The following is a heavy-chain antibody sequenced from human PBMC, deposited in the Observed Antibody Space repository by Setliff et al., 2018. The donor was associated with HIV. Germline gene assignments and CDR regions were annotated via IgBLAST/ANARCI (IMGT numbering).Heavy chain of an antibody. CDR3: VTSEVGGASPFDY. J-gene: IGHJ4*02. V-gene: IGHV4-59*01. CDR2: IYYSGST. CDR1: GGSISSYY. D-gene: IGHD3-3*01. Sequence: SETLSLTCTVSGGSISSYYWAWIRQPPGKGLEWIGNIYYSGSTNYNPSLRSRVTISVDTSKNQFSLKLSSVTAADTAVYFCVTSEVGGASPFDYWGQGTLVTVSS.